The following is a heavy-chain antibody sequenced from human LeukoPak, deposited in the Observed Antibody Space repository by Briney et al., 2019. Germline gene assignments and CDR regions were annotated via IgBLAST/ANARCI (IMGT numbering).Heavy chain of an antibody. D-gene: IGHD3-22*01. CDR3: ARGPVYYYDSSGYFDDFDY. Sequence: ASVKVSCKASGYTFTSYGISWVRQAPGQGLEWMGWISAYNGNTNYAQKLQGRVTMTTDTSTSTAYMELRSLRSDDTAVYYCARGPVYYYDSSGYFDDFDYWGQGTLVTVSS. CDR1: GYTFTSYG. J-gene: IGHJ4*02. CDR2: ISAYNGNT. V-gene: IGHV1-18*01.